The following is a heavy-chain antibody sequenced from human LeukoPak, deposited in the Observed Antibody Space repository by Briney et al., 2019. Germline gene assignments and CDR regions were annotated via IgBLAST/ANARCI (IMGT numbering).Heavy chain of an antibody. Sequence: GSLRLSCSASGFIFIPYAMHWVRQAPGKGLEYVSSISSEGKTTYYADSVKGRFTISRDNSKNTLYLQMSSLRPEDTAVYYCVKDRWVDHWGQGTLVTVSS. CDR2: ISSEGKTT. CDR1: GFIFIPYA. D-gene: IGHD6-13*01. J-gene: IGHJ4*02. V-gene: IGHV3-64D*06. CDR3: VKDRWVDH.